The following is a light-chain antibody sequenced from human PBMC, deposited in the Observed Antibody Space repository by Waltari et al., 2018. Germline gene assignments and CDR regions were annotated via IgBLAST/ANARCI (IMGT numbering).Light chain of an antibody. V-gene: IGLV2-14*03. CDR2: DVS. Sequence: QSALTQPASVSGPPGQSITISCTGTRSDVGGSAHVSWYQQHQAKAHKLIILDVSNQPSVVPCPFSGSQSGNPASLTISVPQAQDEADYYSSSYRSRNTLELFGGGTSLTVL. J-gene: IGLJ2*01. CDR3: SSYRSRNTLEL. CDR1: RSDVGGSAH.